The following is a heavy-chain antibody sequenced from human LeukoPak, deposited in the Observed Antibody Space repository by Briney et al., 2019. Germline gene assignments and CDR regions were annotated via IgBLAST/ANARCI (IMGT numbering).Heavy chain of an antibody. CDR3: ARDRYSYYLEY. CDR1: GYTFTDYY. V-gene: IGHV1-2*02. J-gene: IGHJ4*02. D-gene: IGHD2-15*01. Sequence: ASVKVSCKASGYTFTDYYMHWVRQAPGQGLEWMGWINPNTGGTNYAQKFQGRVTMTRDTSTSTAYMELSRLTSDDTAVYYCARDRYSYYLEYWGQGTLVTVSS. CDR2: INPNTGGT.